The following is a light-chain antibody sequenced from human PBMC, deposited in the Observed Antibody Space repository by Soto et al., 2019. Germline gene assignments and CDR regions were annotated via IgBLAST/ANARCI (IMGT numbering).Light chain of an antibody. CDR3: QQRSNWPWT. Sequence: SPSSLSPSIGDRVTITCLASQGINTYLAWYQQKPGRAPQLLIYAASALHSGVPSRFSGSGSGTDFTLTIASLQSEDSAVYYCQQRSNWPWTFGQGTKVDIK. CDR1: QGINTY. V-gene: IGKV1-27*01. J-gene: IGKJ1*01. CDR2: AAS.